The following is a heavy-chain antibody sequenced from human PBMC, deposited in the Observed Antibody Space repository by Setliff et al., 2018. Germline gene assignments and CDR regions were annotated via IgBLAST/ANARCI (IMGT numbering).Heavy chain of an antibody. V-gene: IGHV4-31*03. Sequence: TSETLSLTCTVPGGSINSGDYFWSWFRQLPGKGLEWIGYIYYTGSTHYNPSLKSRLTMSVDTSKNQFSLNLKSVTAADTAVYFCARDGSYYDRGGNRTWFFDLWGRGTLVTVS. CDR2: IYYTGST. J-gene: IGHJ2*01. CDR3: ARDGSYYDRGGNRTWFFDL. CDR1: GGSINSGDYF. D-gene: IGHD3-22*01.